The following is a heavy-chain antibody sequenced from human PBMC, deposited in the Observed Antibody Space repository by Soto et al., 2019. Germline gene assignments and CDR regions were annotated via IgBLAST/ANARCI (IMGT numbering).Heavy chain of an antibody. J-gene: IGHJ6*02. Sequence: SETLSLTCTVSGGSISNYYWSWIRQPAGKGLEWIGRIYTSGSTNYNPSLKSRVTMSVDTSTNQSSLKVSSVTAADTAVYYCAREKRPLFCSSTSCYIDYYYGMDVWGQGTTVTVSS. D-gene: IGHD2-2*02. CDR1: GGSISNYY. CDR3: AREKRPLFCSSTSCYIDYYYGMDV. V-gene: IGHV4-4*07. CDR2: IYTSGST.